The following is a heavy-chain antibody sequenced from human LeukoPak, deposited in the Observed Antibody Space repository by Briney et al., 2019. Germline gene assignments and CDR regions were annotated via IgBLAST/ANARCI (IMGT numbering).Heavy chain of an antibody. Sequence: GGSLRLSCAASGFTFSTSWMNWVRQAPGKGLEWVANINQDGSEKYYVDSVKGRFSISRDNAKNSLYLQMNSLRAEDTAVYYCARASHLGTSCYSYWGQGTLVTVSS. V-gene: IGHV3-7*01. CDR3: ARASHLGTSCYSY. CDR2: INQDGSEK. J-gene: IGHJ4*02. D-gene: IGHD2-2*01. CDR1: GFTFSTSW.